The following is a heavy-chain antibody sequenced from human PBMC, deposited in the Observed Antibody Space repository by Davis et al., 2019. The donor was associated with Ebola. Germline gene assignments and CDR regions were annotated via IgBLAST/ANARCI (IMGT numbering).Heavy chain of an antibody. Sequence: KFQGRVTITRDTSATTAYMDLNSLRAEDTAVYYCAKDHSMVKFYYYYGMDVWGKGTTVTVSS. D-gene: IGHD5-18*01. J-gene: IGHJ6*04. CDR3: AKDHSMVKFYYYYGMDV. V-gene: IGHV1-3*01.